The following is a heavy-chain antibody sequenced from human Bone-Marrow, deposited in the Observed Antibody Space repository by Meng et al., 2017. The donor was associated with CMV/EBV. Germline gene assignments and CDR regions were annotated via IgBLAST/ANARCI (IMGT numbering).Heavy chain of an antibody. D-gene: IGHD2-2*01. Sequence: QVQLVQSGAEVKKPGASVKVSCKASGYTFTSYAMHWVRKAPGQRLEWMGWINAGNGNTKYSQKFQGRVTITRDTSARTAYMELSSLRSEDTAVYYCATAGLIVPALGFWGQGSLVTVSS. J-gene: IGHJ4*02. CDR1: GYTFTSYA. CDR2: INAGNGNT. V-gene: IGHV1-3*01. CDR3: ATAGLIVPALGF.